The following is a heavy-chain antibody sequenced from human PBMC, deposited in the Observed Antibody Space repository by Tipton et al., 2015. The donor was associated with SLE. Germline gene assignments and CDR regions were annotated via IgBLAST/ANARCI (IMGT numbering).Heavy chain of an antibody. D-gene: IGHD3-22*01. CDR1: GGSISSGSYY. CDR2: IYTSGST. J-gene: IGHJ2*01. Sequence: TLSLTCTVSGGSISSGSYYWSWIRQPAGRGLEWIGYIYTSGSTNCNPSLKSRVTISVDRSKNQFSLKLSSVTAADTAVYYCARPWFYYDSSGYYQEYFDLWGRGTLVTVSS. CDR3: ARPWFYYDSSGYYQEYFDL. V-gene: IGHV4-61*09.